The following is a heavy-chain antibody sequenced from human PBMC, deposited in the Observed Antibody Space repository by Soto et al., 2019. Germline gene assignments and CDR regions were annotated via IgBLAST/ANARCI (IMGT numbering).Heavy chain of an antibody. CDR1: GFTLSDHY. CDR3: VRRARGNPEP. Sequence: EVQLVESGGGLVQPGGSLRRSCVVSGFTLSDHYIDWVRQAPGKGLEWVGRTKNKAQRYTTEYAAAVKGRFTISRDDSENSVYLQMNSLKTEDTAVYYCVRRARGNPEPWGQGNLVTVSS. D-gene: IGHD1-26*01. J-gene: IGHJ5*02. V-gene: IGHV3-72*01. CDR2: TKNKAQRYTT.